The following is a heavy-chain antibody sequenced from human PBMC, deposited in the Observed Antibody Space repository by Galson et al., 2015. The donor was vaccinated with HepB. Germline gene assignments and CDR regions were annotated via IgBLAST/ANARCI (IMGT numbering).Heavy chain of an antibody. Sequence: SLRLSCAASGFTFSSYAMHWVRQAPGKGLEWVAVISYDGSNKYYADSVKGRFTISRDNSKNTLYLQMNSLRAEDTAVYYCARDSGTGTTHYFDYWGQGTLVTVSS. V-gene: IGHV3-30-3*01. CDR2: ISYDGSNK. CDR1: GFTFSSYA. D-gene: IGHD1-7*01. J-gene: IGHJ4*02. CDR3: ARDSGTGTTHYFDY.